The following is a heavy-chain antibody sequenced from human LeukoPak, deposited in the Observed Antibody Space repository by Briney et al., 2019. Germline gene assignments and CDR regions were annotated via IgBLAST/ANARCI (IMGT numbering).Heavy chain of an antibody. CDR3: ARHRRGSYYCFDY. Sequence: SETLSLTCTVSGGSISSSIYYWGWIRQPPGKGLEWIGSIYYSGSTYYNPSLKSRVTISVDTSKNQFSLKLSSVTAADTAVYYCARHRRGSYYCFDYWGQGTLVTVSS. CDR1: GGSISSSIYY. V-gene: IGHV4-39*01. J-gene: IGHJ4*02. CDR2: IYYSGST. D-gene: IGHD1-26*01.